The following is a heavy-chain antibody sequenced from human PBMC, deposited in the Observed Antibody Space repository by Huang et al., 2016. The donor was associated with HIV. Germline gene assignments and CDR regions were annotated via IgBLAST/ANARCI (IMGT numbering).Heavy chain of an antibody. Sequence: QVRLHQWGAGLLKPSETLSLTCAVYGGSFSGYYWSWIRQPPGKGLEWIGEITHSGSNNYNPSLKSRVTISEETSKNQFSLKLSSVTAADTAVYYCARAPHYGSGSYYYWGQGTLVTVSS. CDR2: ITHSGSN. V-gene: IGHV4-34*01. CDR1: GGSFSGYY. J-gene: IGHJ4*02. CDR3: ARAPHYGSGSYYY. D-gene: IGHD3-10*01.